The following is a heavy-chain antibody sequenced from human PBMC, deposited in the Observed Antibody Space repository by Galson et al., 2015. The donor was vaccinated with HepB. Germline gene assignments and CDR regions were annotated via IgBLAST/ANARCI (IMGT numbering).Heavy chain of an antibody. CDR1: GYTLTELS. D-gene: IGHD1/OR15-1a*01. Sequence: SVKVSCKVSGYTLTELSMHWVRQAPGKGLEWMGGFDPEDGETIYAQKFQGRVTMTEDTSTDTAYMELSSLRSEDTAVYYCATNSNNRISRWFDYWGQGTLVTVSS. V-gene: IGHV1-24*01. J-gene: IGHJ4*02. CDR2: FDPEDGET. CDR3: ATNSNNRISRWFDY.